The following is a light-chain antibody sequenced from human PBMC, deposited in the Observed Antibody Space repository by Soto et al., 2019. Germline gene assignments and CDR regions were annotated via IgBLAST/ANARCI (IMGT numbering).Light chain of an antibody. CDR3: QQYNKWPIT. CDR1: QGVTSD. Sequence: EIVMTQSPATRSVSPGERATLSCRTSQGVTSDLAWYQHKPGQAPRLLIYGASTGATGIPARFSGSGSGTEFTLTINSLQSEDFAIYYCQQYNKWPITFGGGTKV. CDR2: GAS. J-gene: IGKJ4*01. V-gene: IGKV3-15*01.